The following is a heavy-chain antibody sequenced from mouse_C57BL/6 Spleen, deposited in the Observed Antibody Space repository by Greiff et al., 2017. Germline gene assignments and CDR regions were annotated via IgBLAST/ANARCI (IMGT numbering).Heavy chain of an antibody. V-gene: IGHV14-4*01. CDR1: GFNIKDDY. CDR3: TTGTEFAY. D-gene: IGHD4-1*01. Sequence: VQLQQSGAELVRPGASVKLSCTASGFNIKDDYMHWVKQRPEQGLEWIGWIDPENGDTEYASKFQGKATITADTSSNTAYLQVSSLTSEDTAVYYCTTGTEFAYWGQGTLVTVSA. J-gene: IGHJ3*01. CDR2: IDPENGDT.